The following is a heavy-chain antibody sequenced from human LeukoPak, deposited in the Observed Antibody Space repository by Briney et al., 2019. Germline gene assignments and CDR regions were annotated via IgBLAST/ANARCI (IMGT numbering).Heavy chain of an antibody. V-gene: IGHV4-61*05. D-gene: IGHD3-16*01. CDR3: ARGGSENYNNWFDP. J-gene: IGHJ5*02. CDR1: GGSISSSSYY. CDR2: IYYSGST. Sequence: SETLSLTCTVSGGSISSSSYYWGWIRQPPGKGLEWIGYIYYSGSTNYNPSLKSRVTISVDTSKNQFSLKLSSVTAADTAVYYCARGGSENYNNWFDPWGQGTLVTVSS.